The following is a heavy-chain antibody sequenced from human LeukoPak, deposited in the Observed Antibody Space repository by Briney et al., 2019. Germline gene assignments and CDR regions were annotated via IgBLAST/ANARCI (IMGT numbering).Heavy chain of an antibody. CDR2: IIPILGIA. CDR3: AGYCSGGSCYRHWFAP. J-gene: IGHJ5*02. V-gene: IGHV1-69*04. Sequence: GASVKVSCKASGGTFSSYAISWVRQAPGQGLEWMGRIIPILGIANYAQKLPGRVTITADKSTSTAYMELSSLRSEDTAVYYCAGYCSGGSCYRHWFAPWGEGTLVTVSS. D-gene: IGHD2-15*01. CDR1: GGTFSSYA.